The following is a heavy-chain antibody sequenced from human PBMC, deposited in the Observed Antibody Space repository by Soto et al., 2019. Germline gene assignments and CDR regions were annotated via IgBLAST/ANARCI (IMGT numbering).Heavy chain of an antibody. CDR2: IYSGGST. CDR3: ARVLSYSSLLYFDY. CDR1: GFTVSSNY. D-gene: IGHD4-4*01. V-gene: IGHV3-66*01. Sequence: GGAMSLSCAACGFTVSSNYMSWVRQAPGKGLEWGSVIYSGGSTYYADSVKGRFTISRDNSKNTLYIQMNSLRAEDTSVYYCARVLSYSSLLYFDYWGQGTLVTVSS. J-gene: IGHJ4*02.